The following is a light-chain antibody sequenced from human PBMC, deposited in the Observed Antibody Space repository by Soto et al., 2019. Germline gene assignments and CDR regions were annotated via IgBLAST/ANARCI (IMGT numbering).Light chain of an antibody. V-gene: IGLV1-40*01. J-gene: IGLJ1*01. CDR2: GNS. CDR1: SSNIGAGYD. Sequence: QSVLTQPPSVCGAPGQRVTISCTRSSSNIGAGYDVHWYQQLPGTAPKLLIYGNSNRPSGVPDRFSGSKSGTSASLAITGLQAEDEADYYCQSYDRSLSGYVFGTGTKVTVL. CDR3: QSYDRSLSGYV.